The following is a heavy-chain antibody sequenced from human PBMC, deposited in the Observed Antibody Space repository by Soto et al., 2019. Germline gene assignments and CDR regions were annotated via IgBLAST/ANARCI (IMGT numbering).Heavy chain of an antibody. CDR3: ARIITMVRGAQRAYDAFDI. V-gene: IGHV1-69*13. CDR2: IIPIFGTA. CDR1: GGTFSSYA. J-gene: IGHJ3*02. D-gene: IGHD3-10*01. Sequence: GASVKVSCKASGGTFSSYAISWVRQAPGQGLEWMGGIIPIFGTANYAQKFQGRVTITADESTSTAYMELSSLRSEDTAVYYCARIITMVRGAQRAYDAFDIWRQGTIVTVSS.